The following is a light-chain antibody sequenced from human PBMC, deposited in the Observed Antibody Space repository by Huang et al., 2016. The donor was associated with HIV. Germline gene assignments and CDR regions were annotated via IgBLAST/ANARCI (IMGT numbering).Light chain of an antibody. J-gene: IGKJ3*01. CDR2: GAS. CDR3: QQYGGSPIT. V-gene: IGKV3-20*01. CDR1: QNVTNNC. Sequence: IVLMQSPGTLSLSTGERATLSCRASQNVTNNCLAWYQQKPVQAPRLLIFGASTRSTCIPDRFSGSESATYFTLTITRLEPEDSAVYYCQQYGGSPITFGPGTKVEIK.